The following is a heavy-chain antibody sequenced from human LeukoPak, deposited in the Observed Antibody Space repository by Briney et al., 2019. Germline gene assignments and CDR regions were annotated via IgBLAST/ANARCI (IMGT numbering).Heavy chain of an antibody. V-gene: IGHV4-39*07. D-gene: IGHD3-9*01. CDR1: GGSISSSSYY. Sequence: SETLSLTCTVSGGSISSSSYYWGWIRQPPGKGLEWIGSIYYSGSTYYNPSLKSRVTMSVDTSKNQFSLKLSSVTAADTAVYYCARSRRVTGAFDYWGQGTLVTVSS. CDR2: IYYSGST. J-gene: IGHJ4*02. CDR3: ARSRRVTGAFDY.